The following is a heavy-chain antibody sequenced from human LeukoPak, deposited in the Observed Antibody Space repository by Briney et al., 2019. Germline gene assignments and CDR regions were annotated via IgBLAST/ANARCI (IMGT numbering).Heavy chain of an antibody. CDR2: IYYSGST. J-gene: IGHJ3*02. CDR1: GGSISSGGYY. D-gene: IGHD3-22*01. Sequence: SQTLSLTCTVSGGSISSGGYYWSWIRQHPGKGLEWIGYIYYSGSTYYNPSLKSRVTISVDTSKNQFSLKLSSVTAADTAVYYCARVNSSGYYLLDAFDIWGQGTMVTVSS. V-gene: IGHV4-31*03. CDR3: ARVNSSGYYLLDAFDI.